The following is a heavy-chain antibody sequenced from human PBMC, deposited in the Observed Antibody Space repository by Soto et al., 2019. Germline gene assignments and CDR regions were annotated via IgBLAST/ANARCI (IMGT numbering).Heavy chain of an antibody. CDR2: INHSGST. CDR3: ARGYYDFWSGYYLDY. J-gene: IGHJ4*02. V-gene: IGHV4-34*01. CDR1: GGSFSGYY. D-gene: IGHD3-3*01. Sequence: SETLSLTCAVYGGSFSGYYWSWIRQPPGKGLEWIGEINHSGSTNYNPSLKSRVTISVDTSKNQFSLKLSSVAAADTAVYYCARGYYDFWSGYYLDYWGQGTLVTVSS.